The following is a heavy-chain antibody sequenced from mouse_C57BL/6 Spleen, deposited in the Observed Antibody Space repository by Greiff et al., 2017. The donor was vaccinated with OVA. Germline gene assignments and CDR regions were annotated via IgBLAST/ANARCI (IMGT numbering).Heavy chain of an antibody. CDR2: IHPNSGST. V-gene: IGHV1-64*01. CDR3: ARFYRIISSGYFDY. CDR1: GYTFTSYW. D-gene: IGHD3-2*02. Sequence: QVQLQQPGAELVKPGASVKLSCKASGYTFTSYWMHWVKQRPGQGLEWIGMIHPNSGSTNYNEKFKSKATLTVDKSSSTAYMQLSSLTSEDSAVYYCARFYRIISSGYFDYWGQGTTLTVSS. J-gene: IGHJ2*01.